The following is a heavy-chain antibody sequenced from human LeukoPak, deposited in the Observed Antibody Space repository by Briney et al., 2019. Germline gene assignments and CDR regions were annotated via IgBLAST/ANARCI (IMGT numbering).Heavy chain of an antibody. J-gene: IGHJ3*02. CDR1: GYTLTELS. Sequence: ASVKVSCKVSGYTLTELSMHWVRQAPGKGLEWMGDFDPEDGETIYAQKFQGRVTMTEDTSTDTAYMELSSLRSEDTAVYYCATHYYYDSSGYRGYAFDIWGQGTMVTVSS. CDR2: FDPEDGET. V-gene: IGHV1-24*01. CDR3: ATHYYYDSSGYRGYAFDI. D-gene: IGHD3-22*01.